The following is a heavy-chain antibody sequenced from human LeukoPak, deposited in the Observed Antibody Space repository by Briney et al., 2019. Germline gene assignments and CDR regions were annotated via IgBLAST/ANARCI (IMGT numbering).Heavy chain of an antibody. D-gene: IGHD6-6*01. CDR3: AREEGSSSLPFDY. CDR2: IYHSGST. J-gene: IGHJ4*02. CDR1: DDSISSNSYY. Sequence: PSETLSLTCTVSDDSISSNSYYWGWIRQPPGKGLEWIGSIYHSGSTYYNPSLKRRVTISVDTSKNQFSLKLSSVTAADTAVYYCAREEGSSSLPFDYWGQGTLVTVSS. V-gene: IGHV4-39*07.